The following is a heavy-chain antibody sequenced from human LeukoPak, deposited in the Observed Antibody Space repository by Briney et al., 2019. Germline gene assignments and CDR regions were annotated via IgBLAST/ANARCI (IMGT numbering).Heavy chain of an antibody. J-gene: IGHJ4*02. CDR1: GYTLTELS. Sequence: ASVKVSCKVSGYTLTELSMHWVRQAPGKGLEWMGGFDPEDGETIYAQKFQGRVTMTEDTSTDTAYMELSSLRSEDTAVYYCARDADRDYYDSSGYYLDWGQGTLVTVSS. CDR2: FDPEDGET. CDR3: ARDADRDYYDSSGYYLD. V-gene: IGHV1-24*01. D-gene: IGHD3-22*01.